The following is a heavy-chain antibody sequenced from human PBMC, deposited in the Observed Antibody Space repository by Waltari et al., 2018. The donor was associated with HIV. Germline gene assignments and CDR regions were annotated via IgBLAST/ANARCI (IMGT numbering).Heavy chain of an antibody. Sequence: QVQLVQSGAEVKKPGASVKVSCKASGYTFTNYDINWGRQATGQGLEWMGWVNPNRGNTDYAQKFQGRVTMTRNTSIRTVYMELSSLRSEDTAVYYCARGLGGSGSSYDYYFDYWGQGTPLTVSS. V-gene: IGHV1-8*01. CDR1: GYTFTNYD. D-gene: IGHD3-10*01. J-gene: IGHJ4*02. CDR2: VNPNRGNT. CDR3: ARGLGGSGSSYDYYFDY.